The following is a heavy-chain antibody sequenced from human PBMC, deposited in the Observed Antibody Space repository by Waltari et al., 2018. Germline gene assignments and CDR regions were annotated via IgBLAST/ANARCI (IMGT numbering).Heavy chain of an antibody. CDR2: IGGSGSTI. Sequence: EVQLVESGGGSVQPGGSLRLSCTSSGFTFSSYSMNWVRQAPVKGLEWISYIGGSGSTIYYADSMKGRFTISRDNAQNALYLQIDSLRAEDTAVYYCARENELDCFSKSCYTFDYWGQGTLVTVSS. CDR3: ARENELDCFSKSCYTFDY. D-gene: IGHD2-2*02. CDR1: GFTFSSYS. V-gene: IGHV3-48*04. J-gene: IGHJ4*02.